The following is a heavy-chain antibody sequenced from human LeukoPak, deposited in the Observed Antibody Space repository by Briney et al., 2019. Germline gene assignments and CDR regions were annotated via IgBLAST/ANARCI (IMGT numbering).Heavy chain of an antibody. D-gene: IGHD3-10*01. Sequence: GGSLRLSCAASGFTFSGYSTIWLRQAPGKGLEWLSSISSSSSYTYYADSVKRRFTISRDNAKNSLYLQMNSLRAEDTDVYWRKISLTMVGGVKYTDVFDIWGEGTMV. CDR2: ISSSSSYT. CDR3: KISLTMVGGVKYTDVFDI. V-gene: IGHV3-21*01. J-gene: IGHJ3*02. CDR1: GFTFSGYS.